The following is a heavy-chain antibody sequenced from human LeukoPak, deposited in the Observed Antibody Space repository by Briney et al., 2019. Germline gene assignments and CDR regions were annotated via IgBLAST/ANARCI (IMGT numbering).Heavy chain of an antibody. V-gene: IGHV4-4*07. D-gene: IGHD4-23*01. CDR1: GGSISSYY. CDR2: IYTSGST. Sequence: SETLSLTCTVSGGSISSYYWRWIRQPAGKGLEWIGRIYTSGSTHYNPSLKSRVTMSVDTSKNQFSPKLSSVTAAATAVYYCARDLSMVVTGYMDVWGKGTTVTVSS. CDR3: ARDLSMVVTGYMDV. J-gene: IGHJ6*03.